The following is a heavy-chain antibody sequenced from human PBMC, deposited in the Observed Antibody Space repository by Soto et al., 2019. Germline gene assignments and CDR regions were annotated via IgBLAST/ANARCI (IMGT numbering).Heavy chain of an antibody. CDR2: ISYDGSNK. J-gene: IGHJ6*02. Sequence: HPGGSLRLSCAASGFTFSSYGMHWVRQAPGKGLEWVAVISYDGSNKYYADSVKGRFTISRDNSKNTLYLQMNSLRAEDTAVYYCAKAQIAARSPGPYGMDVWGQGTTVTVSS. D-gene: IGHD6-6*01. CDR3: AKAQIAARSPGPYGMDV. V-gene: IGHV3-30*18. CDR1: GFTFSSYG.